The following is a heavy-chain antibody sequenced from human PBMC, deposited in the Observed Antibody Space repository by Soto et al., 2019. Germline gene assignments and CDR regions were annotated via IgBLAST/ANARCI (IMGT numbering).Heavy chain of an antibody. D-gene: IGHD2-2*03. J-gene: IGHJ6*03. CDR3: ARDHDGYCSSTSCSSFFYYYYYMDV. Sequence: SQTLSLTCAISGDSVSSNSAAWNWIRQSPSRGLEWLGRTYYRSKWYNDYAVSVKSRITINPDTSKNQFSLQLNSVTPEDTAVYYCARDHDGYCSSTSCSSFFYYYYYMDVWAKGTTVTVSS. CDR1: GDSVSSNSAA. CDR2: TYYRSKWYN. V-gene: IGHV6-1*01.